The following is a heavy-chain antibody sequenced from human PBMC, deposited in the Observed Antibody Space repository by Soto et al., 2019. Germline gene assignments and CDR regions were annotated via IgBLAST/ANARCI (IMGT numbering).Heavy chain of an antibody. D-gene: IGHD3-22*01. CDR1: GGSISSGGYY. CDR2: IYYSGST. Sequence: QVQLQESGPGLVKPSQTLSLTCTVSGGSISSGGYYWSWIRQHPGKGLEWIGYIYYSGSTYYNPSLKGRVTISVDTSKNQFSLKLSSVTAADTAVYYCARYSGDSSGYFLGAHAFDIWGQGTMVTVSS. V-gene: IGHV4-31*03. CDR3: ARYSGDSSGYFLGAHAFDI. J-gene: IGHJ3*02.